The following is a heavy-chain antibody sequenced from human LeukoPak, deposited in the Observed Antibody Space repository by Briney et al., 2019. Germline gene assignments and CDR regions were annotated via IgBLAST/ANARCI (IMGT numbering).Heavy chain of an antibody. CDR1: GFTFNDYS. CDR3: AELGITMIGGV. D-gene: IGHD3-10*02. CDR2: ISSSSSFI. J-gene: IGHJ6*04. V-gene: IGHV3-21*06. Sequence: GGSLRLSCVASGFTFNDYSMHWVRQAPGKGLEWVSSISSSSSFIYYTDSVKGRFTISRDNAKNSLYLQMNSLRTEDTAVYYCAELGITMIGGVWGKGTTVTISS.